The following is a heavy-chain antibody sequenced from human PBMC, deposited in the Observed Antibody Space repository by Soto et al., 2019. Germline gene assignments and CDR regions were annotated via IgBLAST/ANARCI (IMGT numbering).Heavy chain of an antibody. CDR3: ARGAPLGFLECLGSSDYYYYMAV. Sequence: VASVKVSCKASGYTFTSYGISWVRQAPGQGLEWMGWISAYNGNTNYAQKLQGRVTMTTDTSTSTAYMELRSLRSDDTAVYYCARGAPLGFLECLGSSDYYYYMAVLAKGTTVTVSS. J-gene: IGHJ6*03. CDR2: ISAYNGNT. V-gene: IGHV1-18*01. CDR1: GYTFTSYG. D-gene: IGHD3-3*01.